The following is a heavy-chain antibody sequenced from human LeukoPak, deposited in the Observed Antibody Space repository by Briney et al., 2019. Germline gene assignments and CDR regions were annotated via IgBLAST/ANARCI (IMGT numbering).Heavy chain of an antibody. J-gene: IGHJ6*02. CDR3: ARLGSTVVWDYYYGMDV. V-gene: IGHV4-59*08. CDR1: GGSISSYY. CDR2: IYYSWST. D-gene: IGHD4-23*01. Sequence: PSETLSLTCTVSGGSISSYYGSWIRQPPGKGLEGIGYIYYSWSTNYNPSRKSLVTISVDTSKNQFSLKLSSVTAADTAVYYCARLGSTVVWDYYYGMDVWGQGTMVTVSS.